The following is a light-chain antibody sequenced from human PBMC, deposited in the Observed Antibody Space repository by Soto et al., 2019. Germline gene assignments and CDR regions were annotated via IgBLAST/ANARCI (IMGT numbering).Light chain of an antibody. CDR3: QQYNDYLFT. CDR2: DVS. Sequence: DIQMTQSPSTLSASVGDRVTITCRASESINLWLAWYQQKPGKDPSLLIYDVSTLESGVPSRFSGRGSGTEFTLTISSLQPDDFATYYCQQYNDYLFTFGQGTKLEIK. CDR1: ESINLW. V-gene: IGKV1-5*01. J-gene: IGKJ2*01.